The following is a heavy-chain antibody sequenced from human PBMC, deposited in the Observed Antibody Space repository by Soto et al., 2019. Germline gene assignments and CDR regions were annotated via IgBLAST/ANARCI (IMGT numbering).Heavy chain of an antibody. V-gene: IGHV3-30*18. CDR2: VSSDGTTT. J-gene: IGHJ3*02. CDR1: GFTFSNHG. Sequence: QVQLVESGGGVVQPGGSLRLSCAASGFTFSNHGMHWVRQAPGKGLEWVAVVSSDGTTTYYPDSVKGRFTISRDNSKYTLNLQMNSLRGEDTAVYFGAKEGSNWKFAFDIWGQGTMVTVSS. CDR3: AKEGSNWKFAFDI. D-gene: IGHD1-1*01.